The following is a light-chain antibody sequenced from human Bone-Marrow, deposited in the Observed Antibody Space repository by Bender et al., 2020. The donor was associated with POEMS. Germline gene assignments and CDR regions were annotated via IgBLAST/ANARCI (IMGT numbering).Light chain of an antibody. Sequence: SYVMTQPPSVSVAPGKTATLTCGGNDIGSRSVHWYQQRPGQAPVLVIYEDTKRPPGVPERFSGSNSGNTATLTISGTQTMDEADYYCSSYAGDYNLVFGGGTKLTVL. CDR3: SSYAGDYNLV. J-gene: IGLJ3*02. CDR1: DIGSRS. CDR2: EDT. V-gene: IGLV3-21*03.